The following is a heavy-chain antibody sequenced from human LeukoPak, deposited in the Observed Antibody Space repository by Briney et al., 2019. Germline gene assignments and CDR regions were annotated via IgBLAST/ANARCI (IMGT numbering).Heavy chain of an antibody. D-gene: IGHD6-19*01. CDR1: GFTFSRYN. V-gene: IGHV3-21*01. J-gene: IGHJ6*03. Sequence: GGSLRLSCAGSGFTFSRYNMNWFRQAPGKGLERVSSISSRSSYIFYADSVKGRLTISRDNAKNSLYLQMNSLGAEDTAVYYCARDAQWLVPEGYYYYMDVWGKGTTVTVSS. CDR2: ISSRSSYI. CDR3: ARDAQWLVPEGYYYYMDV.